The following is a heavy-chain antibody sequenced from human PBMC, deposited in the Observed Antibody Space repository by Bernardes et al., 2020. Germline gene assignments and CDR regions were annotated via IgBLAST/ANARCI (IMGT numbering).Heavy chain of an antibody. D-gene: IGHD2-2*01. CDR3: ARGIVVVPTRSDAFDI. Sequence: GGSLRLCCAASGFTFSSYEMNWVRQAPGKGLEWVSYISSSGSTIYYADSVKGRFTISRDNAKNSLYLQMNSLRAEDTAVYYCARGIVVVPTRSDAFDIWGQGTMVTVSS. V-gene: IGHV3-48*03. CDR2: ISSSGSTI. J-gene: IGHJ3*02. CDR1: GFTFSSYE.